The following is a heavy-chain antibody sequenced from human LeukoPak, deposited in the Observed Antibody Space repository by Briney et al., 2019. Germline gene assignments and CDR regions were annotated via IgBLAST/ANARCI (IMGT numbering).Heavy chain of an antibody. CDR1: GFTFSSYS. CDR3: ARGMATRFEFDY. D-gene: IGHD5-24*01. Sequence: GGSLRLSCAASGFTFSSYSMNWVRQAPGKGLEWVSSISSSSSYIYYADSVKGRFTISKDNAKNSLYLQMNSLRAEDTAVYYCARGMATRFEFDYWGQGTLATVSS. J-gene: IGHJ4*02. CDR2: ISSSSSYI. V-gene: IGHV3-21*01.